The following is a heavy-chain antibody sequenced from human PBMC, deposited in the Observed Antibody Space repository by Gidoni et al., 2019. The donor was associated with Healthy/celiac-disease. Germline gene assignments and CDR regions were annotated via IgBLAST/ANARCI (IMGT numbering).Heavy chain of an antibody. J-gene: IGHJ5*02. CDR2: MNPNSGNT. D-gene: IGHD7-27*01. CDR1: GYTFTSYD. Sequence: QVQLLHSGAEVKKPGASVKVSCKASGYTFTSYDINWVRQATGQGLEWMGWMNPNSGNTGDAQKFQGRVTMTRNTSISTAYMELSSLRSEDTAVYYWARAWGWSNWFDPWGQGTLVTVSS. CDR3: ARAWGWSNWFDP. V-gene: IGHV1-8*01.